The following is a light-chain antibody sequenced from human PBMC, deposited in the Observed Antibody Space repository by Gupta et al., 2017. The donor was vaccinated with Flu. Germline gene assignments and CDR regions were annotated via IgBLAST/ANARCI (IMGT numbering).Light chain of an antibody. Sequence: TLSVSPGERATLSCRASQSVSSNLAWYQQKPGQAPRLLIYGASTRATGIPARFSGSGSGTEFTLTISSRQSEDFAVYYCQQYNNWPPKWTFGQGTKVEIK. J-gene: IGKJ1*01. CDR3: QQYNNWPPKWT. V-gene: IGKV3-15*01. CDR1: QSVSSN. CDR2: GAS.